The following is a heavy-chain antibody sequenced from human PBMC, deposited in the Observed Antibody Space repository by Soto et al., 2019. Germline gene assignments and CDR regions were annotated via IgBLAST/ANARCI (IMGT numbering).Heavy chain of an antibody. V-gene: IGHV3-23*01. CDR3: ATRGLLPAAMAPIHEAFDI. J-gene: IGHJ3*02. CDR1: GFTFSSYA. CDR2: ISGSGGST. D-gene: IGHD2-2*01. Sequence: PGGSLRLSCAASGFTFSSYAMSWVRQAPGKGLEWVSAISGSGGSTYYADSVKGRFTISRDNSKSTLYLQMNSLRAEDTAVYYCATRGLLPAAMAPIHEAFDIRGQGTMVTVAS.